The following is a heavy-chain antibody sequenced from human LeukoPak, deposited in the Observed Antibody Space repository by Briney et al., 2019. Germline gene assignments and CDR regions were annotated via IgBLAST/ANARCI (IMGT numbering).Heavy chain of an antibody. Sequence: GESLKISCKGSGYSFTSYWIGWVRQMPGKGLEWMGIIYPGDSDTRYSPSFQGQVTISADKSISTAYLQWSSLKASDTAMYYCARLYGSGSYYQSWFDPWGQGTLVTVSS. J-gene: IGHJ5*02. CDR3: ARLYGSGSYYQSWFDP. D-gene: IGHD3-10*01. CDR1: GYSFTSYW. V-gene: IGHV5-51*01. CDR2: IYPGDSDT.